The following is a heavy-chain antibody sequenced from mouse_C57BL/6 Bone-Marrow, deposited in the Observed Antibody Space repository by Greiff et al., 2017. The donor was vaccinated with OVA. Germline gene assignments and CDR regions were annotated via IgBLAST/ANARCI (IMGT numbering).Heavy chain of an antibody. CDR1: GFNIKDYY. V-gene: IGHV14-2*01. J-gene: IGHJ1*03. CDR2: IDPEDGET. D-gene: IGHD1-1*01. CDR3: AFLLRYGYFDV. Sequence: DVKLVESGAELVKPGASVKLSCTASGFNIKDYYMHWVKQRTEQGLEWIGRIDPEDGETKYAPKFQGKATITADTSSNTAYLQLSSLTSEDTAVYYCAFLLRYGYFDVWGTGTTVTVSS.